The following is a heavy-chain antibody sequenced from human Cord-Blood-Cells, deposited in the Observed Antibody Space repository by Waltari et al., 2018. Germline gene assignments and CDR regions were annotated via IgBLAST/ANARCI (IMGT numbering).Heavy chain of an antibody. Sequence: QVQLQQWGAGLLKPSETLSLTCAVHGGSFSGYYWSWIRQPPGKGLEWIGEINHSGSTNYNPSLKSRVTIAVDTSKNQFSLKLSSVTAADTAVYYCARLGHCSSTSCSDYWGQGTLVTVSS. CDR3: ARLGHCSSTSCSDY. D-gene: IGHD2-2*01. CDR2: INHSGST. J-gene: IGHJ4*02. V-gene: IGHV4-34*01. CDR1: GGSFSGYY.